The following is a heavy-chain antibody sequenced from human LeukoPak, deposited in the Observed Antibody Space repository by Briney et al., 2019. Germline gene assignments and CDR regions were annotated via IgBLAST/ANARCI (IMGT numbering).Heavy chain of an antibody. J-gene: IGHJ1*01. V-gene: IGHV3-15*01. Sequence: GGSLRLSCAASGFTFSNAWMNWVRQAPGKGLEWVGHIRSETDGGTTDHAAPVKGRFTISRDDSKNTVYLQMNSLKTEDTAVYYCNTACFHWGQGTLVTVSS. CDR1: GFTFSNAW. CDR2: IRSETDGGTT. CDR3: NTACFH.